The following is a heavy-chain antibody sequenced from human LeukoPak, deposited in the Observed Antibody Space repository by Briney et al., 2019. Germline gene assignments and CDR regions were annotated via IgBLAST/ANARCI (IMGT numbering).Heavy chain of an antibody. J-gene: IGHJ4*02. D-gene: IGHD2-21*02. CDR2: ISSSSSTI. Sequence: GFLRLSCAASGFTLRSFRIDWVRQAPGEGLEWVSYISSSSSTIYYADSVKGRFTISRDNAKNSLYLQMNSLRAEDTAVYYCAKRTAQGGIDYWGQGTLVTVSS. CDR1: GFTLRSFR. CDR3: AKRTAQGGIDY. V-gene: IGHV3-48*01.